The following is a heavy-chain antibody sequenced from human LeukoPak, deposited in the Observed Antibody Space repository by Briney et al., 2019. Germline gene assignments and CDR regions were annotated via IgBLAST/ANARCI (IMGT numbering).Heavy chain of an antibody. V-gene: IGHV4-39*07. CDR1: GGSISSSSYY. D-gene: IGHD6-13*01. J-gene: IGHJ6*02. Sequence: SETLSLTCTVSGGSISSSSYYWGWIRQPPGKGLEWIGSIYYSGSTYYNPSLKSRVTISVDTSKNQFSLKLSSVTAADTAVYYCARDPIIAAAGTWDYYGMDVWGQGTTVTVSS. CDR2: IYYSGST. CDR3: ARDPIIAAAGTWDYYGMDV.